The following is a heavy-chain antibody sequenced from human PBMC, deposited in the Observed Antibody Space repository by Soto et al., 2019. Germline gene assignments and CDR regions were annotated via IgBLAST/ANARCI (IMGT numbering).Heavy chain of an antibody. CDR3: ARDHATDYYYYGMDV. CDR1: GGSISSGGYY. J-gene: IGHJ6*02. CDR2: IYYSGST. V-gene: IGHV4-31*03. Sequence: QVQLQESGPGLVKPSQTLSLTCTVSGGSISSGGYYWSWIRQHPGKGLEWIGYIYYSGSTYYNLSLKSRVTISVDTSKNQFSLKLSSVTAAATAVYYCARDHATDYYYYGMDVWGQGTTVTVSS. D-gene: IGHD4-17*01.